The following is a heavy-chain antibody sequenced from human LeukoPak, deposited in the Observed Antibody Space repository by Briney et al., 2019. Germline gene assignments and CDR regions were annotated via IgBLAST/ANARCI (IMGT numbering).Heavy chain of an antibody. CDR3: ARDGGPPGYYYYMDV. CDR1: GFTFSSYG. Sequence: GGSLRLSCAASGFTFSSYGMHWVRQAPGKGLEWVAFIRYDGSNKYYADSVKGRFTISRDNSKNTLYLQMNSLRAEDTAVYYCARDGGPPGYYYYMDVWGKGTTVTVSS. J-gene: IGHJ6*03. D-gene: IGHD3-3*01. CDR2: IRYDGSNK. V-gene: IGHV3-30*02.